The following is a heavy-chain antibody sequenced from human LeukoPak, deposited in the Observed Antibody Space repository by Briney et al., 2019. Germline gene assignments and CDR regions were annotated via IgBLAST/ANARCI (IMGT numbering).Heavy chain of an antibody. CDR3: ARDDCSSISCYHNWFDP. D-gene: IGHD2-2*01. J-gene: IGHJ5*02. V-gene: IGHV3-7*01. CDR2: IKQDGSEK. Sequence: GGSLRLSCAASGFTFSSYSMNWVRQAPGKGLEWVANIKQDGSEKYYVDSVKGRFTISRDNAKNSLYLQMNSLRAEDTAVYYCARDDCSSISCYHNWFDPWGQGTLVTVSS. CDR1: GFTFSSYS.